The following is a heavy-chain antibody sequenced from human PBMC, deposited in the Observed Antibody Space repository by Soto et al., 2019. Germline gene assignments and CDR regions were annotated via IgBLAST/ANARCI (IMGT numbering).Heavy chain of an antibody. D-gene: IGHD3-22*01. V-gene: IGHV3-21*01. CDR2: ISSSSSYI. Sequence: GGSLRLSCAASGFTFSSYSMNWVRQAPGKGLEWVSSISSSSSYIYYADSVKGRFTISRDNAKNSLYLQMNSLRAEDTAVYYCARGIAKTPYYDSNLDAFDIWGQGTMVTVSS. CDR1: GFTFSSYS. CDR3: ARGIAKTPYYDSNLDAFDI. J-gene: IGHJ3*02.